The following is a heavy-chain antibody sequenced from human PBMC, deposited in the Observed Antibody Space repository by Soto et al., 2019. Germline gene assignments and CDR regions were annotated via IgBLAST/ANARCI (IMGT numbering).Heavy chain of an antibody. V-gene: IGHV3-30-3*01. Sequence: QVQLVESGGGVVQPGRSLRLSCAASGFTFSSYAMHWVRQAPGKGLEWVAVISSDGSKKYYADSGKGRFTIFRDNSKNTLHLQMNILRPEDTAVYYCASPTIRDHSAFDIWGQGTMVTVSS. CDR3: ASPTIRDHSAFDI. J-gene: IGHJ3*02. CDR2: ISSDGSKK. CDR1: GFTFSSYA. D-gene: IGHD5-18*01.